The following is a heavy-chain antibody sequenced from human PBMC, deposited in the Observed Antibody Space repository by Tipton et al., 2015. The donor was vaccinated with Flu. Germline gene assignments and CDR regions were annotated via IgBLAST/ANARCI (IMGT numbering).Heavy chain of an antibody. CDR2: IYYSGNT. J-gene: IGHJ6*02. CDR1: GGSISSYY. CDR3: ARDRPHSYYYGMDV. V-gene: IGHV4-59*01. Sequence: TLSLTCTVSGGSISSYYWSWIRQPPGRGLEWIGYIYYSGNTNYNPSLKSRVTISVDTSKNQFSLKLSSVTAADTAVYYCARDRPHSYYYGMDVWGQGTTVTVSS.